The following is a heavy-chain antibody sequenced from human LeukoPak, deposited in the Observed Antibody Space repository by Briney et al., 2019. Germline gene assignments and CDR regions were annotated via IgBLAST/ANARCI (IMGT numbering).Heavy chain of an antibody. CDR1: GGSISSYF. CDR2: IYYSGST. D-gene: IGHD1-26*01. Sequence: SETLSLTCTVSGGSISSYFWSWIRQPPGKGLEWIGYIYYSGSTNYSPSLKSRVTISLDTSKNQFSLMLSSVTAADTAVYYCARGSPSRMGYYYYYMDVWGKGTTVTVSS. V-gene: IGHV4-59*01. CDR3: ARGSPSRMGYYYYYMDV. J-gene: IGHJ6*03.